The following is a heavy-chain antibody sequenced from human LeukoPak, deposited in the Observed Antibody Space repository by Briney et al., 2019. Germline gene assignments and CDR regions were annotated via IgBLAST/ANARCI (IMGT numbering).Heavy chain of an antibody. Sequence: SETLSLTCAVYGGSFSGYYWSWIRQPPGKGLEWIGYIYHSGSTYYNPSLKSRVTISVDRSKNQFSLKLSSVTAADTAVYYCARVNLSYDFWSGSIDYWGQGTLVTVS. J-gene: IGHJ4*02. V-gene: IGHV4-30-2*01. CDR3: ARVNLSYDFWSGSIDY. CDR1: GGSFSGYY. CDR2: IYHSGST. D-gene: IGHD3-3*01.